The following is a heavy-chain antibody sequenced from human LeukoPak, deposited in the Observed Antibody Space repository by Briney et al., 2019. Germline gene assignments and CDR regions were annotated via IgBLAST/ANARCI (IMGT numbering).Heavy chain of an antibody. CDR1: GFTFSSYA. CDR3: AKDRTGGFDP. Sequence: GGSLRLSRAASGFTFSSYAMSWVRQAPGKGPEWVSAISGSGGSTYYADSVKGRFTISRDNSKNTLYLQMNSLRAEDTAVYYCAKDRTGGFDPWGQGTLVTVSS. J-gene: IGHJ5*02. CDR2: ISGSGGST. V-gene: IGHV3-23*01. D-gene: IGHD1-26*01.